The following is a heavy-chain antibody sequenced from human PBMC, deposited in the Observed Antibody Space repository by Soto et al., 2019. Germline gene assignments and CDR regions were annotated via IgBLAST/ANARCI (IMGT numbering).Heavy chain of an antibody. D-gene: IGHD2-15*01. CDR1: GAPIKSYY. Sequence: QVQLQESGPGLVKPSETLSLTCTVSGAPIKSYYWTWIRQPPGRALEWIGYVYYSGGNNYNPSLKSRVTMSIDTSKNQFSLTLNSVTAADTAMYYCAKGHCSDGACYSNRFDPWGQGTLVIVSS. CDR2: VYYSGGN. CDR3: AKGHCSDGACYSNRFDP. J-gene: IGHJ5*02. V-gene: IGHV4-59*01.